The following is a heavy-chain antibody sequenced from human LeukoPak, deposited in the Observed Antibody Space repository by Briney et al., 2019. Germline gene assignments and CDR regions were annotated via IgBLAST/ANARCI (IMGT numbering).Heavy chain of an antibody. V-gene: IGHV1-46*01. D-gene: IGHD3-10*01. Sequence: ASVKVSCKASGYTFTSYYMHWVRQAPGQGLEWMGIINPSGGSTSYAQKFQGRVTVTRDTSTSTVYMELSSLRSEDTAVYYCARGSPIIMVRGGRGQGMDVWGQGTTVAVFS. CDR2: INPSGGST. J-gene: IGHJ6*02. CDR1: GYTFTSYY. CDR3: ARGSPIIMVRGGRGQGMDV.